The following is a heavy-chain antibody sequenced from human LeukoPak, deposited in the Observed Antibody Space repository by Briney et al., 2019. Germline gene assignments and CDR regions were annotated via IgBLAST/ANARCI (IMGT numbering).Heavy chain of an antibody. Sequence: GGSLRLSCAASGFTFSSYAMSWVRQAPGKGLEWVSAISGSGGSTYYADSVRGRFTISRDNSKNTLYLQMNSLKTEDTAVYYCTRHLFGDCSSTSCYGLLDPWGQGTLVTVSS. CDR1: GFTFSSYA. CDR2: ISGSGGST. J-gene: IGHJ5*02. D-gene: IGHD2-2*01. CDR3: TRHLFGDCSSTSCYGLLDP. V-gene: IGHV3-23*01.